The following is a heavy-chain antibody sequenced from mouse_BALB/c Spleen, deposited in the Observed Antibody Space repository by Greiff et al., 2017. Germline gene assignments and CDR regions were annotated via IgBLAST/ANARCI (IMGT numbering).Heavy chain of an antibody. CDR2: ISSGGSYT. CDR3: ARETLITTVVGAMDY. D-gene: IGHD1-1*01. CDR1: GFTFSSYA. Sequence: EVKVVESGGGLVKPGGSLKLSCAASGFTFSSYAMSWVRQSPEKRLEWVAEISSGGSYTYYPDTVTGRFTISRDNAKNTLYLEMSSLRSEDTAMYYCARETLITTVVGAMDYWGQGTSVTVSS. J-gene: IGHJ4*01. V-gene: IGHV5-9-4*01.